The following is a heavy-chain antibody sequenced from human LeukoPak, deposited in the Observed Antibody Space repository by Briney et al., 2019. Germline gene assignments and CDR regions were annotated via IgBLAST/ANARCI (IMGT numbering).Heavy chain of an antibody. CDR2: IKSKVHGGTT. CDR1: GFTFSNAW. V-gene: IGHV3-15*01. CDR3: TTDPGVLVAIELYY. Sequence: PGGSLRLSCAASGFTFSNAWMNWVRQAPGKGLEWVGRIKSKVHGGTTDYAAHVKDRFIVSRDDSKNTLYLQMNSLKTEDTAVYYCTTDPGVLVAIELYYWGQGTLVTVSS. J-gene: IGHJ4*02. D-gene: IGHD2-21*01.